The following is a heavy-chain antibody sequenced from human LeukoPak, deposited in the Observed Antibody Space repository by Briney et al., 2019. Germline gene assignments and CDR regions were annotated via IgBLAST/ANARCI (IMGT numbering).Heavy chain of an antibody. CDR2: IYYSGST. J-gene: IGHJ4*02. CDR3: ARGGYSYGHEFDY. D-gene: IGHD5-18*01. Sequence: SETLSLTCTVSGGSISSSSYYWGWIRQPPGRGLEWIGSIYYSGSTYYNPSLKSRVTISVDTSKNQFSLKLSSVTAADTAVYYCARGGYSYGHEFDYWGQGTLVTVSS. CDR1: GGSISSSSYY. V-gene: IGHV4-39*07.